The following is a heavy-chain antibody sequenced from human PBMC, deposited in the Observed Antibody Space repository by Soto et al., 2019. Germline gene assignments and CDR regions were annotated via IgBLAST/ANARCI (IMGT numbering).Heavy chain of an antibody. D-gene: IGHD3-16*02. Sequence: GGSLRLSCAASGFTFSSYAMSWVRQAPGKGLEWVSAISGSGGSTYYADSVKGRFTISRDNSKNTLYLQMNSLRAEDTAVYYCAKGPADMITFGGVIVPSAFDIWGQGTMVTVS. CDR3: AKGPADMITFGGVIVPSAFDI. CDR2: ISGSGGST. J-gene: IGHJ3*02. CDR1: GFTFSSYA. V-gene: IGHV3-23*01.